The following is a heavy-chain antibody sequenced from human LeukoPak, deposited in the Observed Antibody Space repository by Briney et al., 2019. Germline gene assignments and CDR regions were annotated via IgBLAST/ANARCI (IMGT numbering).Heavy chain of an antibody. Sequence: SETLSLTCTVSGGSISGSSNYWGWIRQPPGKGLEWIGSIHYSGNTYYNPSLKSRVTISVDTSKNQFSLKLTSVTAADTAVYYCARPTFASYSSGYHYWGQGTLVTVSS. D-gene: IGHD3-22*01. CDR2: IHYSGNT. J-gene: IGHJ4*02. CDR3: ARPTFASYSSGYHY. CDR1: GGSISGSSNY. V-gene: IGHV4-39*01.